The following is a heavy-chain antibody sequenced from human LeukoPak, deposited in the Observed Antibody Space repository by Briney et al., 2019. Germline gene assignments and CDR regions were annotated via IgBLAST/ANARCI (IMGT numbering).Heavy chain of an antibody. Sequence: AVSLSFSCSGSRFTFNSYSRNWVRQAPGKGLECVSTINSSSSYFHYEDSVKERFTISSSNAKNSLDLQMHSLRAEDSAVYYCARDHQTHSSPLPGYYYYGMNVWGQGTTVTVSS. D-gene: IGHD6-6*01. V-gene: IGHV3-21*01. CDR1: RFTFNSYS. J-gene: IGHJ6*02. CDR2: INSSSSYF. CDR3: ARDHQTHSSPLPGYYYYGMNV.